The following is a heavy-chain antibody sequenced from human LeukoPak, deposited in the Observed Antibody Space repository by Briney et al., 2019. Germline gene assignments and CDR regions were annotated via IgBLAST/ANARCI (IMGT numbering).Heavy chain of an antibody. CDR2: IYHSGST. Sequence: SESLSLTCGVSGCTISSSNWWSWVRQPPGKGLEWIGEIYHSGSTNYNPSLKSRVTISVDKSKNQFSLKLSSVTAADTAVYYCARDSPEYLLLWDYWGQGTLVTVSS. J-gene: IGHJ4*02. CDR3: ARDSPEYLLLWDY. D-gene: IGHD2-2*01. CDR1: GCTISSSNW. V-gene: IGHV4-4*02.